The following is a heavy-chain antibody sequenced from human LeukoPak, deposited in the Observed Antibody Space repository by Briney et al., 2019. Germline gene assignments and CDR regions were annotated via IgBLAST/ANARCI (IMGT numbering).Heavy chain of an antibody. D-gene: IGHD3-10*01. Sequence: GGSLRLSCAASRFSFSNYWMHWVRQAPGKGLVWVSRVKSDGSNPSYADSVKGRFTISRDNAENMLYLQMNTLGAQDTAVYYCARDIVSGSGSLDYWGQGTLVTVSS. V-gene: IGHV3-74*01. CDR1: RFSFSNYW. J-gene: IGHJ4*02. CDR3: ARDIVSGSGSLDY. CDR2: VKSDGSNP.